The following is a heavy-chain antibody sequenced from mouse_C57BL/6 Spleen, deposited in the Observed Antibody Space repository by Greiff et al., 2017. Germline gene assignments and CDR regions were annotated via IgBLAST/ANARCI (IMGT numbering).Heavy chain of an antibody. CDR2: IGPGSGST. J-gene: IGHJ3*01. D-gene: IGHD2-4*01. V-gene: IGHV1-77*01. CDR1: GYTFTDYY. Sequence: VQLQQSGAELVKPGASVKISCKASGYTFTDYYINWVKQRPGQGLEWIGKIGPGSGSTYYNEKFKGKATLTADKSSSTAYMQLSSLTSEDSAVYFCARENYDYDGEAWFAYWGQGTLVTVSA. CDR3: ARENYDYDGEAWFAY.